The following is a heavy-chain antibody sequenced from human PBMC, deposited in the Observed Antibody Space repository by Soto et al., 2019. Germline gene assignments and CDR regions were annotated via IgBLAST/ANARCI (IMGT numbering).Heavy chain of an antibody. CDR2: IGFGGDT. CDR1: GFTFSNFD. D-gene: IGHD3-10*01. CDR3: VRGLSGGFDP. J-gene: IGHJ5*02. Sequence: EVQLVESGGGLVQPGGSLRLSCGASGFTFSNFDMHWVRQATEKGLEWVSGIGFGGDTNYSGSVKCRFTISRENAKNSLFLQMNSLRVGDTAGYYCVRGLSGGFDPWGQGTLVTVSS. V-gene: IGHV3-13*01.